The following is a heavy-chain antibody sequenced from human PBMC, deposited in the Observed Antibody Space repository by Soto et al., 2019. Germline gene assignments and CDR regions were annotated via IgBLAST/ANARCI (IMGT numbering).Heavy chain of an antibody. D-gene: IGHD1-1*01. V-gene: IGHV3-30*09. Sequence: QVQMVESGGGLVQPGRSLRLTCTASGFNFNRFAIQWVRQAPGKCLERVAVISYDVNNEYVAVPLRDRFASSRDNSQNAVCLQIADVRGGDTARYYCVRDPCSPCWRGTADPWGQGSLVIVTS. J-gene: IGHJ5*02. CDR1: GFNFNRFA. CDR2: ISYDVNNE. CDR3: VRDPCSPCWRGTADP.